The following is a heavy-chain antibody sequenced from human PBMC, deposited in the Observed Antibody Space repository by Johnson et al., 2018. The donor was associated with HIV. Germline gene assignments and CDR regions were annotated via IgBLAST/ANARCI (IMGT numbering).Heavy chain of an antibody. D-gene: IGHD1-26*01. V-gene: IGHV3-30*14. CDR3: ARGIVGATYAFDI. CDR2: ISYDGSNK. J-gene: IGHJ3*02. CDR1: GFTFSSYA. Sequence: VQLVESGGGVVQPGRSLRLSCTASGFTFSSYAMHWVRQAPGKGLEWVAVISYDGSNKYYADSVKGRFTISRENAKNSLYLQMNSLRAGDTAVYYCARGIVGATYAFDIWGQGTMVTVS.